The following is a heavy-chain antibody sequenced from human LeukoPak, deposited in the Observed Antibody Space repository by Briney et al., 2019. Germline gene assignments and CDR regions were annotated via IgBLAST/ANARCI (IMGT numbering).Heavy chain of an antibody. CDR1: GGSISSYY. V-gene: IGHV4-4*07. CDR2: IYTSGST. Sequence: SETLSLTCTVSGGSISSYYWSWIQQPAGKGLEWIGRIYTSGSTNYNPSLKSRVTMSVDTSKNQFSLKLSSVTAADTAVYYCARERIAVAGTKIDYWGQGTLVTVSS. D-gene: IGHD6-19*01. CDR3: ARERIAVAGTKIDY. J-gene: IGHJ4*02.